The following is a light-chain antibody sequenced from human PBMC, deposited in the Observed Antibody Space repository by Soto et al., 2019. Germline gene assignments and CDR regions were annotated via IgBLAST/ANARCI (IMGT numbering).Light chain of an antibody. V-gene: IGKV3-20*01. J-gene: IGKJ1*01. CDR3: QQYGRSPRT. CDR1: QSVSNNY. CDR2: GAS. Sequence: IVLAQSPGTLSLSPGERATLSCRASQSVSNNYLAWYRQKPGQAPWLLIYGASNRAGGVPDRFSGSGSGSDFTLTISRLEPEDFAVYYCQQYGRSPRTFGQGTKVDIK.